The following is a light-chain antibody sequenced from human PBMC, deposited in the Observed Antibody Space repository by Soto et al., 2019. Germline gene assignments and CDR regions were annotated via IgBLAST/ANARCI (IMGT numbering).Light chain of an antibody. CDR3: LQYNNWPPYS. Sequence: EIVMTQSLATLSVSLGERATLSCRASQSVTYNLAWYQQKPGQAPRLLIYSASTRATGVPVRFSGSGSGTEFTLTISSLQSEDFAVYYCLQYNNWPPYSFGQGTKLEIK. J-gene: IGKJ2*03. V-gene: IGKV3-15*01. CDR2: SAS. CDR1: QSVTYN.